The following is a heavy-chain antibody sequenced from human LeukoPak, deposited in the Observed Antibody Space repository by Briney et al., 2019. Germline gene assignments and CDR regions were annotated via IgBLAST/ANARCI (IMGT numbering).Heavy chain of an antibody. V-gene: IGHV3-64D*06. CDR1: GFTFSNYV. CDR2: VSSNGGST. J-gene: IGHJ4*02. CDR3: VKGGTIPGRPPGD. D-gene: IGHD2-2*02. Sequence: GGSLRLSCSASGFTFSNYVMHWVRQAPGKGLEYVSGVSSNGGSTYYADSVRGRFTISRDNSKNTLYLQMSSLRAEDTAVYYCVKGGTIPGRPPGDWGQGTLVTVSS.